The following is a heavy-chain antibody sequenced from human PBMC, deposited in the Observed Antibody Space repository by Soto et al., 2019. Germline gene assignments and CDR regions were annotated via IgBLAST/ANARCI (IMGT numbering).Heavy chain of an antibody. V-gene: IGHV3-48*01. CDR3: VGEVGFQLIY. CDR2: ITSSDVTM. J-gene: IGHJ4*02. CDR1: GFTFSTHS. Sequence: EVQLVESGGGLVQPGGSLRLSCAASGFTFSTHSMNWVRQAPGKGLEWISYITSSDVTMYADSVKGRFTISRDNPKNSLYLQMNSLRAEDTAVYFCVGEVGFQLIYWGQGTLVTVSS. D-gene: IGHD2-2*01.